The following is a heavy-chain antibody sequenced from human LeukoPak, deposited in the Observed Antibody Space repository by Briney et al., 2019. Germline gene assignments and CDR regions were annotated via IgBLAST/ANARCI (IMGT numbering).Heavy chain of an antibody. D-gene: IGHD5-18*01. J-gene: IGHJ4*02. Sequence: PGRSLRLSCAASGFTFSSYAIHWVRQAPGKGLARVAVISYDGSNKYYADSVKGRFTISRDNSKNTLYLQMNSLRAEDTAVYYCARESIQLWLRVFDYWGQGTLVTVSS. V-gene: IGHV3-30-3*01. CDR1: GFTFSSYA. CDR2: ISYDGSNK. CDR3: ARESIQLWLRVFDY.